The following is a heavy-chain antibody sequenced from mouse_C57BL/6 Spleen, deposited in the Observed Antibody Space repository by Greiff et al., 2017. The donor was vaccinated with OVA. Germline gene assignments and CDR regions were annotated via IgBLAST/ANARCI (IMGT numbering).Heavy chain of an antibody. J-gene: IGHJ3*01. V-gene: IGHV1-82*01. D-gene: IGHD1-1*01. CDR2: IYPGDGDT. CDR3: AREDYYGSSVY. Sequence: QVQLQQSGPELVKPGASVKISCKASGYAFSSSWMNWVKQRPGKGLEWIGRIYPGDGDTNYNGKFKGKATLTADKSSSTAYMQLSSLTSEDSAVYFCAREDYYGSSVYWGQGTLVTVSA. CDR1: GYAFSSSW.